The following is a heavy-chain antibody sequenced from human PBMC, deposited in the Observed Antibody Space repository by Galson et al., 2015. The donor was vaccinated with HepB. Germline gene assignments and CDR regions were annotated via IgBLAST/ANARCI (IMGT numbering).Heavy chain of an antibody. Sequence: SLRLSCAASGFTFSSYSMNWVRQAPGKGLEWVSSISSSSSYIYYADSVKGRFTISRDNAKNSLYLQMNSLRAEDTAVYYCARAGDLVVVPAAMSYYYGMDVWGQGTTVTVSS. CDR2: ISSSSSYI. CDR1: GFTFSSYS. CDR3: ARAGDLVVVPAAMSYYYGMDV. V-gene: IGHV3-21*01. J-gene: IGHJ6*02. D-gene: IGHD2-2*01.